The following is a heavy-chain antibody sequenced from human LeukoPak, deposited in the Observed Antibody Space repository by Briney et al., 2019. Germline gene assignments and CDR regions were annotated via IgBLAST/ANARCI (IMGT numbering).Heavy chain of an antibody. J-gene: IGHJ4*02. Sequence: SETLSLTCTVSGGSISSYYWSWIRQPPGKGLEWLGYIYYSGSTNYNPSLKSRVTISVDTSKNQFSLKLSSVTAADTAVYYCARGSYGDYLHYWGQGTLVTVSS. CDR1: GGSISSYY. CDR2: IYYSGST. V-gene: IGHV4-59*01. D-gene: IGHD4-17*01. CDR3: ARGSYGDYLHY.